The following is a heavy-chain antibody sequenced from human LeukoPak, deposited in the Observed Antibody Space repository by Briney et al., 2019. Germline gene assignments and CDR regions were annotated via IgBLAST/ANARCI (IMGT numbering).Heavy chain of an antibody. Sequence: PSETLSLTCTVSGGSISSGSYYWSWIRQPAGKGLEWIGRIYTSGSTNYSPPLKSRVTISVDTSKNQFSLKLSSVTAADTAVYYCARATIFGVVILDRGQGTMVTVSS. V-gene: IGHV4-61*02. CDR2: IYTSGST. J-gene: IGHJ3*01. CDR1: GGSISSGSYY. D-gene: IGHD3-3*01. CDR3: ARATIFGVVILD.